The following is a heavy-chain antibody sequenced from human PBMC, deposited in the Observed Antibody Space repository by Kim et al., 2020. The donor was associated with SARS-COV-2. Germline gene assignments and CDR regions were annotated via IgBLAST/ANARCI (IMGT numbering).Heavy chain of an antibody. D-gene: IGHD3-3*01. V-gene: IGHV4-34*01. Sequence: PSLESRVTISVDTSKNQFSLKLSSVTAADTAVYYCARGGGYYTVGYPLDYWGQGTLVTVSS. J-gene: IGHJ4*02. CDR3: ARGGGYYTVGYPLDY.